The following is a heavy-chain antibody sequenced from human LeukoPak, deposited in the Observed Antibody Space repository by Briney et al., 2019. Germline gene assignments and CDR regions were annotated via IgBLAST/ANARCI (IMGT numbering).Heavy chain of an antibody. J-gene: IGHJ3*02. CDR3: ARAGDYDRPADGFDI. Sequence: SETLSLTCTVSGGSISSYYWGWIRQPAGKGLEWIGRIYSSGSTHYSPSLKSRITMSVDTSKNQFSLRLNSVTAADTAMYYCARAGDYDRPADGFDIWGQGTMVTVSS. V-gene: IGHV4-4*07. CDR2: IYSSGST. CDR1: GGSISSYY. D-gene: IGHD3-9*01.